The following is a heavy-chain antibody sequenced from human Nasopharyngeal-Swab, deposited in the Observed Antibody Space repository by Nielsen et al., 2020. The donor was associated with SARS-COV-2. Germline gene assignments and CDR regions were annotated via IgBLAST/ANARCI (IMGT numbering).Heavy chain of an antibody. J-gene: IGHJ4*02. CDR1: GGSISSYY. CDR2: IYTSGST. Sequence: GSLRLSSTVSGGSISSYYWSWIRQPAGKGLEWIGRIYTSGSTNYNPSLKSRVTMSVDTSKNQFSLKLSSVTAADTAVYYCARGGLVGMATKEGFDYWGQGTLVTVSS. CDR3: ARGGLVGMATKEGFDY. V-gene: IGHV4-4*07. D-gene: IGHD5-24*01.